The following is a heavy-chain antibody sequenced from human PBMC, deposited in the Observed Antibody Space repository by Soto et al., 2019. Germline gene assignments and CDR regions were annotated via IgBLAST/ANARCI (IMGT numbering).Heavy chain of an antibody. J-gene: IGHJ4*02. V-gene: IGHV3-11*06. D-gene: IGHD6-19*01. CDR1: GFTFSDYF. Sequence: PGGSLRLSCAASGFTFSDYFMSWTRQAPGKGLEWVSYISSSGTYTNYADSVKGRFTISRDNAKNSLFLQMSSLKVADTAVYYCVRVRGSSGWHGFDFWGQGALVTVSS. CDR2: ISSSGTYT. CDR3: VRVRGSSGWHGFDF.